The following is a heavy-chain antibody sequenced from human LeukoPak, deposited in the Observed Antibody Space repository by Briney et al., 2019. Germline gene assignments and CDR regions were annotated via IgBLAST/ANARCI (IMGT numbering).Heavy chain of an antibody. CDR2: IGAGRRFT. V-gene: IGHV3-23*01. CDR3: VKESNAFYI. CDR1: GLTFSTYA. J-gene: IGHJ3*02. Sequence: GGSLRLSCAASGLTFSTYAMNWVRQAPGKGLEWVSVIGAGRRFTHYADSVEGRFTISSDKSKNTLFLQMNSLRVEDTALYYCVKESNAFYIWGQGTMVTVSS.